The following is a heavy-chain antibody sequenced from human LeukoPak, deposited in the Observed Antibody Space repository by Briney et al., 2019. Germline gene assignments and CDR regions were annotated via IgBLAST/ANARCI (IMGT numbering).Heavy chain of an antibody. Sequence: GGSLRLSCAVSGFTFSSYAMHWVRQAPGKGLEWVAVISYRGSNKYYTDSVKGRFTISRDNSKNTLYLQMNSLRPEDTAVYYCARGAHYDDYGGGYFDYWGQGTLVTVSS. CDR3: ARGAHYDDYGGGYFDY. CDR1: GFTFSSYA. J-gene: IGHJ4*02. CDR2: ISYRGSNK. V-gene: IGHV3-30*04. D-gene: IGHD4-23*01.